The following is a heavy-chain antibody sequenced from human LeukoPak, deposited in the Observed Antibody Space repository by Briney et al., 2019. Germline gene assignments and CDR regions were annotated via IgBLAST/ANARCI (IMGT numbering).Heavy chain of an antibody. D-gene: IGHD3-10*01. Sequence: PSETLSLTCTVSGGSISSYYWSWIRQPPGKGLEWIGYIYYSGSTNYNPSLKSRVTISVDTSKNQFSLKLSSVSAADTAVYYCARGGYYGSGNDFRFDPWGQGTLVTVSS. CDR1: GGSISSYY. CDR2: IYYSGST. V-gene: IGHV4-59*01. J-gene: IGHJ5*02. CDR3: ARGGYYGSGNDFRFDP.